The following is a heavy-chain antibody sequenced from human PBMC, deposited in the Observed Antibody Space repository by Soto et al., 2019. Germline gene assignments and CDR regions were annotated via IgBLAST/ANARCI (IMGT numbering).Heavy chain of an antibody. J-gene: IGHJ6*02. D-gene: IGHD4-4*01. CDR3: AGDNVSNYYYGMDG. V-gene: IGHV1-69*12. Sequence: QVQLVQSGAEVKKPGSSVKVSCKASGGTFSSYAISWVRQAPGQGLEWMGGIIPIFGTANYAQKFQGRVTXPALDXXSTAYRELSSLRSEDTAVYYCAGDNVSNYYYGMDGWGQGTTVTVSS. CDR1: GGTFSSYA. CDR2: IIPIFGTA.